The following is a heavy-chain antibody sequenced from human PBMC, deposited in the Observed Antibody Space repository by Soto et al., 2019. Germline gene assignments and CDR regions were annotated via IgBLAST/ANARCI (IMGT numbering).Heavy chain of an antibody. Sequence: SETLSLTCAVYGGSFHGYYWSWIRQPTGKGLEWIGEINHSGSTNYNPSLKSRVTISVDTSKNQFSLKLSSVTAADTAVYYCARGGRRGYYYGSGSYPPGTPNWFDPWGQGTLVTVSS. D-gene: IGHD3-10*01. CDR2: INHSGST. CDR3: ARGGRRGYYYGSGSYPPGTPNWFDP. J-gene: IGHJ5*02. V-gene: IGHV4-34*01. CDR1: GGSFHGYY.